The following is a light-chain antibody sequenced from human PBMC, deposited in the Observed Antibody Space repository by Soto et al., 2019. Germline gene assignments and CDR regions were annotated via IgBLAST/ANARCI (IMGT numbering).Light chain of an antibody. CDR1: SSDVGGYNY. CDR3: SSYTYTAAVL. CDR2: EVT. J-gene: IGLJ3*02. Sequence: QSALTQPASVSGSPGQSITISCTGTSSDVGGYNYVSWYQQHPGKAPKLMIYEVTNRPSGVSNRFSGSKSGNTASLTISGLQAEDDAYYFCSSYTYTAAVLFGGGTKVTVL. V-gene: IGLV2-14*01.